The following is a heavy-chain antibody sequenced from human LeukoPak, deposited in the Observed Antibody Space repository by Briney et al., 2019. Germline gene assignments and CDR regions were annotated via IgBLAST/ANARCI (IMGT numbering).Heavy chain of an antibody. D-gene: IGHD2-2*01. J-gene: IGHJ6*03. V-gene: IGHV3-43*01. CDR3: AKDKGECSSTSCPYYYYYMDV. CDR1: GFTFDDYT. Sequence: GGSLRLSCAASGFTFDDYTMHWVRQAPGKGLEWVSLISWDGGSTYYADSVKGRFTISRDNRKNSLYLQMNSLRAEDTALYYCAKDKGECSSTSCPYYYYYMDVWGKGTTVTISS. CDR2: ISWDGGST.